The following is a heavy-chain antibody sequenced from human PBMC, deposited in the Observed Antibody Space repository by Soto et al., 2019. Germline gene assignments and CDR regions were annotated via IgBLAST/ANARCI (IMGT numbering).Heavy chain of an antibody. CDR2: ISAYNGNT. J-gene: IGHJ3*02. CDR1: GYTFTSYG. CDR3: ARGGYSSSWFHDAFDI. Sequence: ASVKVSCKASGYTFTSYGISWVRQAPGQGLEWMGWISAYNGNTNYAQKLQGRVTMTADTSTSTAYMELRSLRSDDTAVYYCARGGYSSSWFHDAFDIWGQGTMVTVSS. V-gene: IGHV1-18*01. D-gene: IGHD6-13*01.